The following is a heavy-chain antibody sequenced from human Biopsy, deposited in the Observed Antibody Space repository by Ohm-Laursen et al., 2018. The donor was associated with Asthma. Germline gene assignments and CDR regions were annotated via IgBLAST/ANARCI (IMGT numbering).Heavy chain of an antibody. V-gene: IGHV3-11*04. CDR2: ISSSSSSI. Sequence: SLRLSCTAFGFTFSDYYMSWLRQSPGKGLEWLSYISSSSSSIYYADSVKGRFTMARDNSKNTLDLQMNSLREEDTAVYYCVRDGTDDAFDIWGQGTVVSVSS. CDR3: VRDGTDDAFDI. CDR1: GFTFSDYY. D-gene: IGHD1-1*01. J-gene: IGHJ3*02.